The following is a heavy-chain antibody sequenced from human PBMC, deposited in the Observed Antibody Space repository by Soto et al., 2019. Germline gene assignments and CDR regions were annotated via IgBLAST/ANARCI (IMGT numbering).Heavy chain of an antibody. CDR2: INHSGST. CDR1: GGSFSGYY. D-gene: IGHD6-13*01. Sequence: PSETLSLTCAVYGGSFSGYYWSWIRQPPGKGLEWIGEINHSGSTNYNPSLKSRVTISVDTSKNQFSLKLSSVTAADTAVYYCARGPYSSSWYRAYYFDYWGQGTLVTVSS. CDR3: ARGPYSSSWYRAYYFDY. J-gene: IGHJ4*02. V-gene: IGHV4-34*01.